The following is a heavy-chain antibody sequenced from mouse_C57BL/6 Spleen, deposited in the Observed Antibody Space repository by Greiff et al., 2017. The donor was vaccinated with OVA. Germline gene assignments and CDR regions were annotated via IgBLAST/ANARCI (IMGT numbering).Heavy chain of an antibody. J-gene: IGHJ2*01. CDR1: GYTFTDYN. CDR2: INPNNGGT. CDR3: AYYGYHFDY. Sequence: EVQLQQSGPELVKPGASVKMSCKASGYTFTDYNMHWVKQSHGKSLEWIGYINPNNGGTSYNQKFKGKATLSVNKSSSTAYMALRSLTSEDSAVYYCAYYGYHFDYWGQGTTLTVSS. V-gene: IGHV1-22*01. D-gene: IGHD2-3*01.